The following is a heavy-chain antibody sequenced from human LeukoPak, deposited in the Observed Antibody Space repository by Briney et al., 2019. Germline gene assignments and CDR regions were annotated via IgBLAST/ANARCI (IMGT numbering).Heavy chain of an antibody. V-gene: IGHV3-23*01. CDR3: ATHYDSSGYRHLDH. CDR2: ISGSVGYT. CDR1: GFTFSSYA. J-gene: IGHJ4*02. D-gene: IGHD3-22*01. Sequence: GGSLRLSCAASGFTFSSYAMSWVRQAPGKGQEWVSAISGSVGYTYYADSVKGRFDISRDNSKNTVYLQMSSLTADDTAVYYCATHYDSSGYRHLDHWGQGILVTVSS.